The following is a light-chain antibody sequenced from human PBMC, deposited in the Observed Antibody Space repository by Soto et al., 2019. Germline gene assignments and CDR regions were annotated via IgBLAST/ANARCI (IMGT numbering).Light chain of an antibody. CDR3: LQSDSFPHT. CDR1: QGISSW. J-gene: IGKJ2*01. Sequence: DIQMTQSPSSVSASVGDRVTLTCRASQGISSWLAWYQQKPGKAPKLLIYASSSLQSGVPSRFSGSGSGTHFTLTISSLRPEDSATYYCLQSDSFPHTFGQGTKLEIK. V-gene: IGKV1-12*01. CDR2: ASS.